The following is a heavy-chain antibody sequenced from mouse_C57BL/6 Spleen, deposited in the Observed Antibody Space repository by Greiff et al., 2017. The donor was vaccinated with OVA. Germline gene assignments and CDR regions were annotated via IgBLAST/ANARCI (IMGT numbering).Heavy chain of an antibody. V-gene: IGHV1-19*01. J-gene: IGHJ1*03. D-gene: IGHD1-1*01. CDR1: GYTFTDYY. CDR2: INPYNGGT. CDR3: ARTGTTVVARYFDV. Sequence: EVQLQQSGPVLVKPGASVKMSCKASGYTFTDYYMNWVKQSHGKSLEWIGVINPYNGGTSYNQKFKGKATLTVDKSSSTAYMELNSLTSEDSAVYYYARTGTTVVARYFDVWGTGTTVTVSS.